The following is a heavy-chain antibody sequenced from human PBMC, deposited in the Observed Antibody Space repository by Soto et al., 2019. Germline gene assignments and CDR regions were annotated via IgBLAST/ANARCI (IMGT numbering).Heavy chain of an antibody. J-gene: IGHJ5*02. CDR2: IYDSGST. Sequence: SETLSLTCTVSGGSISSYYWSWIRQPPGKGLEWIGYIYDSGSTNYNPSLKSRVTISVDTSKNQFSLKVSSVTAADTAVYYCARVNFRGAYYGSAPFVPWGQGTLVTVSS. CDR3: ARVNFRGAYYGSAPFVP. D-gene: IGHD3-10*01. CDR1: GGSISSYY. V-gene: IGHV4-59*01.